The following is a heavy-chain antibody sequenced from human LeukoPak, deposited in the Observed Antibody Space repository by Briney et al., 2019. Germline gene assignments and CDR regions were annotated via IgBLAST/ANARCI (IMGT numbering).Heavy chain of an antibody. J-gene: IGHJ4*02. CDR1: AGSISSSIYY. CDR2: IYYSGST. V-gene: IGHV4-39*01. D-gene: IGHD3-3*01. Sequence: SETLSLTCTVSAGSISSSIYYRGWIRQPPGKGLEWIGSIYYSGSTYYNPSLKSRVTISVDTSKNQFSLKLSSVTAADKAVYYCSWQLGGWSARDYWGQGTLVTVSS. CDR3: SWQLGGWSARDY.